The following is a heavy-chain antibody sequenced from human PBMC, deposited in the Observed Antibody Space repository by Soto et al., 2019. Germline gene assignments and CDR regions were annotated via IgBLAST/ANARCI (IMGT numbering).Heavy chain of an antibody. CDR1: VYTFTSYA. CDR2: INAGNGNT. CDR3: AREARVGWYGALYFDY. D-gene: IGHD6-19*01. Sequence: GXSVKVSCKASVYTFTSYAMHWVRQAPGQRLEWMGWINAGNGNTKYSQKFQGRVTITRDTSASTAYMELSSLRSEDTAVYYCAREARVGWYGALYFDYWGQGTLVTVSS. V-gene: IGHV1-3*01. J-gene: IGHJ4*02.